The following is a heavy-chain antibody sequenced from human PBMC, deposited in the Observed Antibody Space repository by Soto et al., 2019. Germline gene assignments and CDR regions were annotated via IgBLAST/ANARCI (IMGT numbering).Heavy chain of an antibody. Sequence: QLQLQESGSGLVKPSQTLSLTCAVSGGSISSGGYSWSWIRQPPGKGLEWIGYIYHSGSTYYNPSLESRVTIPVDRSKNQFSLKLSSVTAADTAVYYCARAHYGDYGYGMDVWGQGTTVTVSS. CDR3: ARAHYGDYGYGMDV. D-gene: IGHD4-17*01. J-gene: IGHJ6*02. CDR2: IYHSGST. V-gene: IGHV4-30-2*01. CDR1: GGSISSGGYS.